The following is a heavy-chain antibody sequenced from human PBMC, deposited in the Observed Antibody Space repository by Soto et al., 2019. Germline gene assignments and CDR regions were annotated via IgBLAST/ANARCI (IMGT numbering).Heavy chain of an antibody. CDR3: ARLTGGNWFDP. D-gene: IGHD7-27*01. J-gene: IGHJ5*02. CDR1: DDSISSSPYY. Sequence: QLQLQESGPGLVKPSETLSLTCTVSDDSISSSPYYWGWVRQPPGKGLEWIGSIYYGGTPYSNPSLKSRVTIFADTSKNQFSLKLTSVTAADTAVYFCARLTGGNWFDPWGQGTLVTGSS. V-gene: IGHV4-39*01. CDR2: IYYGGTP.